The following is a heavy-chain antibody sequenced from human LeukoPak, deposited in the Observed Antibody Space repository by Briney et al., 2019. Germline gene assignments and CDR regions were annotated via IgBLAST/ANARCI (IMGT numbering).Heavy chain of an antibody. J-gene: IGHJ4*02. V-gene: IGHV4-59*11. D-gene: IGHD3-3*01. CDR3: ARVLEDYDFWSGYVDY. CDR1: GGSFSSHY. Sequence: SETLSLTCTVSGGSFSSHYWSWIRQPPGKGLEWIGLTYYSGSTNFYPSLMSRVTISLNTSKTQFSLKLRSVTAADTAVYYCARVLEDYDFWSGYVDYWGQGTLVTVSS. CDR2: TYYSGST.